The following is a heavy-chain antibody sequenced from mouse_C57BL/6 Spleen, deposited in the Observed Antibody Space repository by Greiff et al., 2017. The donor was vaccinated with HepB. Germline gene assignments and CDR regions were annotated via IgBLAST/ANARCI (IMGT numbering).Heavy chain of an antibody. D-gene: IGHD2-2*01. CDR2: ISYDGSN. CDR1: GYSITSGYN. J-gene: IGHJ3*01. V-gene: IGHV3-6*01. CDR3: ARDYYGYFAY. Sequence: VQLKESGPGLVKPSQSLSLTCSVTGYSITSGYNWNWIRQFPGNKLEWMGYISYDGSNNYNPSLKNRISITRDTSKNQFFLKLNSVTTEDTATYYCARDYYGYFAYWGQGTLVTVSA.